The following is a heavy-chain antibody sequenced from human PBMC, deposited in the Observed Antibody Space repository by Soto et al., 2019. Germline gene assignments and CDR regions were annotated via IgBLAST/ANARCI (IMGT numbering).Heavy chain of an antibody. V-gene: IGHV3-30-3*01. CDR1: GFTFSSYA. CDR3: ARQRKPGYDFQSYGMDV. Sequence: GGSLRLSCAASGFTFSSYAMHWVRQAPGKGLEWVAVISYDGSNKYYADSVKGRFTISRDNSKNTLYLQMNSLRAEDTAVYYCARQRKPGYDFQSYGMDVWGQGTTVTVSS. J-gene: IGHJ6*02. D-gene: IGHD5-12*01. CDR2: ISYDGSNK.